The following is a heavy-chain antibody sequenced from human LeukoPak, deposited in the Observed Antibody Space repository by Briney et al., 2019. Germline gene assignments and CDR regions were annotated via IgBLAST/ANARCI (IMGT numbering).Heavy chain of an antibody. V-gene: IGHV1-18*01. J-gene: IGHJ4*02. CDR2: ISAYNGNT. CDR3: ARGEWGYVTGPLDY. CDR1: GYTFTSYG. Sequence: ASVKVSCKASGYTFTSYGISWVRQAPGQGLEWMGWISAYNGNTNYAQKLPGRVTMTTNTSTSTAYMELMSRRSDDTAVYYCARGEWGYVTGPLDYWGQGTLVTVSS. D-gene: IGHD2-15*01.